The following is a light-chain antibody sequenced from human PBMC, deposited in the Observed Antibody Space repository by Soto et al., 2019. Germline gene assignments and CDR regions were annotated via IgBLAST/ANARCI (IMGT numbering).Light chain of an antibody. CDR3: HQSFSTPYT. CDR2: AAS. Sequence: DIQMTQSPSSLSASGGDRVTITCRASQSIGIYLNWYQQKPGKAPNLLIYAASSLQRGVPSRFSGSGSETDLTLTIGSLQPEDFAIYYCHQSFSTPYTFGQGTKLEIK. V-gene: IGKV1-39*01. J-gene: IGKJ2*01. CDR1: QSIGIY.